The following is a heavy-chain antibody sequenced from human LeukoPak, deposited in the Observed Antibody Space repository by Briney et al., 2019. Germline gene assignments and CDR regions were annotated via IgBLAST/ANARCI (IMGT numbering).Heavy chain of an antibody. CDR2: IYSGGST. J-gene: IGHJ3*02. V-gene: IGHV3-66*01. D-gene: IGHD3-22*01. CDR3: VTDSSGYYYLPFDI. Sequence: GGSLRLSCAASGFTVSSNYMSWVRQAPGKGLEWVSVIYSGGSTYYPDSVKGRFTISRDNSKNTLYLQMNSLRAEDTVVYYCVTDSSGYYYLPFDIWGQGTMVTVSS. CDR1: GFTVSSNY.